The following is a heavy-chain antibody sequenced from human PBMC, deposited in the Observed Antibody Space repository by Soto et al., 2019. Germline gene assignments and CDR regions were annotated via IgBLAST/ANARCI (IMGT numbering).Heavy chain of an antibody. CDR2: IYSGGTT. V-gene: IGHV3-66*01. CDR3: ARDYRLMVGGAGFEY. Sequence: EVQLVESGGGLGQPGGSLRLSCAASGLSVSNNYMSWVRQAQGKGLEWVSVIYSGGTTFYADSVKGRFIISRDISKNMLSLPLTSLRADDTAVYYSARDYRLMVGGAGFEYWGQGVLVTVSA. CDR1: GLSVSNNY. D-gene: IGHD3-10*01. J-gene: IGHJ4*02.